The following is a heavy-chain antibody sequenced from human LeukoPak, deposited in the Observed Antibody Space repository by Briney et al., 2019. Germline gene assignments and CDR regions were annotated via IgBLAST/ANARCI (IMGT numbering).Heavy chain of an antibody. CDR1: GFSLSTSGVR. Sequence: SGPTLVKPTETLTLTCTFSGFSLSTSGVRVGWIRQPSGKALEWLALIYWDDDKRYSPSLRSRLTITKDTSKNHVVLTMTNMDPVDTATYYCAHVRWPSGHSDYWGQGTLVTVSS. V-gene: IGHV2-5*02. CDR2: IYWDDDK. CDR3: AHVRWPSGHSDY. D-gene: IGHD6-19*01. J-gene: IGHJ4*02.